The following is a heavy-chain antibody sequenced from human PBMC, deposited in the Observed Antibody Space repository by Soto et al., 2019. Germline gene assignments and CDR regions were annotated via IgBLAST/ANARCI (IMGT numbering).Heavy chain of an antibody. V-gene: IGHV3-11*01. CDR2: ISSSGSTI. D-gene: IGHD3-3*01. CDR3: ARPDYDFWSGYYTGGEDY. J-gene: IGHJ4*02. Sequence: QVQLVDSGGGLVKPVGSLRLSCAASGFTFSDYYMSWIRQAPGKGLERVSYISSSGSTIYYADAEKGRFTISSDNTKNTLYLQMNSLRAEETVVYFFARPDYDFWSGYYTGGEDYWGQGTLVTVSS. CDR1: GFTFSDYY.